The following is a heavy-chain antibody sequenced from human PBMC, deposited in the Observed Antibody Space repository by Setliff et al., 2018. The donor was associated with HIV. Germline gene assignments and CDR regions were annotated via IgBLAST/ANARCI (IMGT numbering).Heavy chain of an antibody. CDR1: GPSINIHY. CDR2: IYSTGGT. Sequence: PSETLSLTCTVSGPSINIHYWSWIRQSPGKAFEWIGYIYSTGGTNYNPSLQSRVTISMVASRNQFSLKVTSVTAADTAVYYCAKGAGFYGDYTFDYWGQGNLVTVSS. J-gene: IGHJ4*02. V-gene: IGHV4-59*11. CDR3: AKGAGFYGDYTFDY. D-gene: IGHD4-17*01.